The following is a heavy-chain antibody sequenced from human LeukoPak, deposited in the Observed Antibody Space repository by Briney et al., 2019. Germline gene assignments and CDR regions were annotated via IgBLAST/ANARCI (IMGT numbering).Heavy chain of an antibody. J-gene: IGHJ2*01. CDR3: ARAFRARYFDL. CDR2: IYSGST. V-gene: IGHV4-39*01. Sequence: SETLSLTCTVSGGSITTSSYYWGWIRQPTGKGLEWIGIIYSGSTYYNPSLKGRVTISVDTSKNQFSLKLSSVTAADTAVYYCARAFRARYFDLWGRGTLVTVSS. D-gene: IGHD2/OR15-2a*01. CDR1: GGSITTSSYY.